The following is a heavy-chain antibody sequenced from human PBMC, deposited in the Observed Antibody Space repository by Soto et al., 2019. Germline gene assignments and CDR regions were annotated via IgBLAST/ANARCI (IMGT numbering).Heavy chain of an antibody. CDR3: AREIEGPPPKTHRFLDY. V-gene: IGHV1-18*04. J-gene: IGHJ4*02. CDR2: ISAYNGNT. CDR1: GYTFTSYG. D-gene: IGHD3-10*01. Sequence: ASVKVSCKASGYTFTSYGISWVRQAPGQGLEWMGWISAYNGNTNYAQKLQGRVTMTTDTSTSTAYMELRSLRSDDTAVYYCAREIEGPPPKTHRFLDYWGQGTLVTVSS.